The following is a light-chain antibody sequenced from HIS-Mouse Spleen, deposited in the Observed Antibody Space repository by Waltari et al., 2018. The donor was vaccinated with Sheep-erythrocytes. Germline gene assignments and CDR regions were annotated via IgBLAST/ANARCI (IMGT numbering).Light chain of an antibody. CDR3: CSYAGSYNHV. Sequence: SYELTQPPSVSVSPGQTASITCSGDNLGDKYACWYQQTPGQSPVLVIYQDSKRPSGIPERFSGSNSGNTATLTISGTQAMDEADYYCCSYAGSYNHVFATGTKVTVL. CDR2: QDS. V-gene: IGLV3-1*01. J-gene: IGLJ1*01. CDR1: NLGDKY.